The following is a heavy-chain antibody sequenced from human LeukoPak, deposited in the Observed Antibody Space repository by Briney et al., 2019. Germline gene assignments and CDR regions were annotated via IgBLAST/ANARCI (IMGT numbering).Heavy chain of an antibody. CDR2: ISRNSGSI. CDR3: AKGNTVTTGYNWFDP. CDR1: GFTFDDYA. V-gene: IGHV3-9*01. Sequence: GRSLRLSCAASGFTFDDYAMHWVRQAPGKGLEWVSGISRNSGSIGYADSVKGRFTISRDNAKNSLYLQMNSLRAEDTALYYCAKGNTVTTGYNWFDPWGQGTLVTVSS. J-gene: IGHJ5*02. D-gene: IGHD4-11*01.